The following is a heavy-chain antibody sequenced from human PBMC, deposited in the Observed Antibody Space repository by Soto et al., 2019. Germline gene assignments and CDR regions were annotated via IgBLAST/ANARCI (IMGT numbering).Heavy chain of an antibody. J-gene: IGHJ6*02. CDR3: TRAAYGGSPYHYGLDV. CDR2: IWYDGSKK. D-gene: IGHD1-26*01. Sequence: ESGGGVVQAGRSLRLSCGASGFAFNTHGMHWVRQAPGKGLEWVAVIWYDGSKKYYADSVKGRFTISRDNSKNTLELQMDSLRVEDTALYYCTRAAYGGSPYHYGLDVWGQGTTVIVAS. V-gene: IGHV3-33*01. CDR1: GFAFNTHG.